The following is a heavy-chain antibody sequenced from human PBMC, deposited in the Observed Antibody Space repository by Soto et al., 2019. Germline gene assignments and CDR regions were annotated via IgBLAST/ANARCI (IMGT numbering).Heavy chain of an antibody. CDR3: ARVLVGAGPNDWFDP. CDR1: GGSISSVGQY. V-gene: IGHV4-61*08. Sequence: SETLSLTCTVSGGSISSVGQYWNWIRQHPGMGLEWIAYISNSGSTNCNPSLNSRVTISVDTSKNQLSLRLNSVTAADSGVYYCARVLVGAGPNDWFDPWGQGALVTVSS. J-gene: IGHJ5*02. CDR2: ISNSGST. D-gene: IGHD2-15*01.